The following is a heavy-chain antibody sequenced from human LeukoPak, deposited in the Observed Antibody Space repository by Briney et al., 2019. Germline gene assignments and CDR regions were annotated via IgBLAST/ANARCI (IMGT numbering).Heavy chain of an antibody. Sequence: GESLKISCKGSGYSFTSYWIGWVRQMPGKGLEWMGIIYPGDSDTRYSPSFQGQVTISADKSISTAYLQWSSLKASNTAMYYCARRGDILTGYYGTFDYWGQGTLVTVSS. CDR3: ARRGDILTGYYGTFDY. CDR2: IYPGDSDT. CDR1: GYSFTSYW. J-gene: IGHJ4*02. V-gene: IGHV5-51*01. D-gene: IGHD3-9*01.